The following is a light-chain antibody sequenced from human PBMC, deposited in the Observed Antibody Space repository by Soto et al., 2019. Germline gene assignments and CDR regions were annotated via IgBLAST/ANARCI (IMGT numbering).Light chain of an antibody. CDR1: SSDIGSYNH. V-gene: IGLV2-14*03. J-gene: IGLJ1*01. Sequence: QSARTEPASVSVSPGQSITISCSGTSSDIGSYNHVAWYQQFPGKSPKLMIYAVSDRPSGVSDRFSGSKSGITASLTISGLQTEDEADYYCISYTDRQSYLFGTGTKV. CDR3: ISYTDRQSYL. CDR2: AVS.